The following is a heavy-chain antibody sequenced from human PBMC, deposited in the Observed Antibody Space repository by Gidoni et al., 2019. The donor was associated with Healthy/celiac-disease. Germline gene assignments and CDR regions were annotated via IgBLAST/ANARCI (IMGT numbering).Heavy chain of an antibody. J-gene: IGHJ4*02. CDR1: GGSFSGYY. V-gene: IGHV4-34*01. D-gene: IGHD3-10*01. CDR3: ARGLGYYYGSGSYFPLYYFDY. CDR2: INHSGST. Sequence: QVQLQQWGAGLLKPSETLSLTCAVYGGSFSGYYWSWIRQPPGKGLEWIGEINHSGSTNYNPSLKSRVTISVDTSKNQFSLKLSSVTAADTAVYYCARGLGYYYGSGSYFPLYYFDYWGQGTLVTVSS.